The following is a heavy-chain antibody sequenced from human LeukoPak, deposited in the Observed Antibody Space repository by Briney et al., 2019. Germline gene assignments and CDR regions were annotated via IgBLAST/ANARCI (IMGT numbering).Heavy chain of an antibody. V-gene: IGHV4-59*01. CDR2: IYYSGTT. CDR1: GGSISSYY. CDR3: ARGVYIAAAQYGY. D-gene: IGHD6-13*01. Sequence: SETLSLTRTVSGGSISSYYWSWIRQPPGKGLEWIGYIYYSGTTNYNPSLKSRVTISVDTSKNQFSLKLSSVTAADTAVYYCARGVYIAAAQYGYWGQGTLVTASS. J-gene: IGHJ4*02.